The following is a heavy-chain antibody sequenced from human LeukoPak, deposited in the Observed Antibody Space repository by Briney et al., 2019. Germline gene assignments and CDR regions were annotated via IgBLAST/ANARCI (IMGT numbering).Heavy chain of an antibody. J-gene: IGHJ6*03. CDR1: GFTFSSYS. V-gene: IGHV3-21*01. CDR2: IRSSSSYI. D-gene: IGHD3-9*01. CDR3: ARDGPNDILSGFVYYMDV. Sequence: GGSLRLSCAASGFTFSSYSMKWVRQAPGKGLEWVSSIRSSSSYIYYADSVKGRFTISSDNAKNSLYLQMNSLRAEDTAVYYCARDGPNDILSGFVYYMDVWGKGTTVTVSS.